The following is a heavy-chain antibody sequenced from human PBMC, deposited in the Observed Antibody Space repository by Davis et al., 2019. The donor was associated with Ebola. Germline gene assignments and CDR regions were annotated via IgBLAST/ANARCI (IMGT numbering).Heavy chain of an antibody. Sequence: SVKVSCKASGGTFSSYAISWVRQAPGQGLEWMGRIIPILGIANYAQKFQGRVTITADKSTSTAYMELSSLRSDDTAVYYCARDLMVVVVVAATPRFGYWGQGTLVTVSS. V-gene: IGHV1-69*04. J-gene: IGHJ4*02. D-gene: IGHD2-15*01. CDR2: IIPILGIA. CDR1: GGTFSSYA. CDR3: ARDLMVVVVVAATPRFGY.